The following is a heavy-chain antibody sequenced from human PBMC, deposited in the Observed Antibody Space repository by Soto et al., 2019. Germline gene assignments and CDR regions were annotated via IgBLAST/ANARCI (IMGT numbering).Heavy chain of an antibody. CDR1: GFTFSSYS. CDR3: ARDVRRDGSTGYFDY. Sequence: GGSLRLSCAASGFTFSSYSMNWVRQAPGKGLEWVSYISSSSSTIYYADSVKGRFTISRDNAKNSLYLQMNSLRDEDTAVYYCARDVRRDGSTGYFDYWGQGTLVTVSS. D-gene: IGHD7-27*01. J-gene: IGHJ4*02. CDR2: ISSSSSTI. V-gene: IGHV3-48*02.